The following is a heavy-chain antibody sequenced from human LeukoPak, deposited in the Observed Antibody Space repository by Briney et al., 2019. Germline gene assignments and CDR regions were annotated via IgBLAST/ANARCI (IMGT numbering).Heavy chain of an antibody. Sequence: ASVKVSCKASGYTFTTYDITWVRQATGQGREWMGWMNPNSGDTAYAQKFQGRVAMTRDTSISTAYMELSSLRSEDTAVHYCGRGRGNGRPENYFDYWGQGTLVTVSS. D-gene: IGHD2-8*01. CDR2: MNPNSGDT. J-gene: IGHJ4*02. CDR1: GYTFTTYD. V-gene: IGHV1-8*01. CDR3: GRGRGNGRPENYFDY.